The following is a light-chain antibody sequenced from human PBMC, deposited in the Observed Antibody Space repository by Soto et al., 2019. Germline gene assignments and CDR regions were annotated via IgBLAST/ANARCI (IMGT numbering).Light chain of an antibody. Sequence: QSVLTQPPSASGSPGQSFTISCTGTSNDVGGYNYVSWYQQHPGKAPKLMIYEVNKRPSGVPDRFSGSNSGNTASLTVSGLTSEDDAYYYCRSSAVSNSLVFGTGTKLTV. J-gene: IGLJ1*01. CDR3: RSSAVSNSLV. V-gene: IGLV2-8*01. CDR2: EVN. CDR1: SNDVGGYNY.